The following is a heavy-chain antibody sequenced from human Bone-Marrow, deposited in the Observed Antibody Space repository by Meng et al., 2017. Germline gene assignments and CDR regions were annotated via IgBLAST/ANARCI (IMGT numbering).Heavy chain of an antibody. V-gene: IGHV3-21*01. CDR2: ISSSSSYI. J-gene: IGHJ4*02. D-gene: IGHD1-26*01. Sequence: GESLKISCAASGFTFSSYSMNWVRQAPGKGLEWVSSISSSSSYIYYADSVKGRFTISRDNAKNSLYLQMNSLRAEDTAVYYCARDSRSQSANWSQGTLVTVSS. CDR3: ARDSRSQSAN. CDR1: GFTFSSYS.